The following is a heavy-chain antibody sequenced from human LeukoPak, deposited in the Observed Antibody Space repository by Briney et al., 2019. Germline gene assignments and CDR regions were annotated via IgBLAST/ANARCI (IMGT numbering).Heavy chain of an antibody. CDR3: ATGNYYDSRGYYTFGH. CDR2: INGDGSTT. CDR1: GFTFSRHW. V-gene: IGHV3-74*01. Sequence: GGSLRLSCAASGFTFSRHWMHWVRQAPGKGLVWVSRINGDGSTTSYADSVKGGFTISRDNAKNTLYLQMNSLRAEDTAVYYCATGNYYDSRGYYTFGHWGQGTLVTVSS. D-gene: IGHD3-22*01. J-gene: IGHJ1*01.